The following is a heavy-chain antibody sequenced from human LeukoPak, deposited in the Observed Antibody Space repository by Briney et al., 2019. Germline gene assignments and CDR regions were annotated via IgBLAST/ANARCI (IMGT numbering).Heavy chain of an antibody. CDR1: GYTFTSYY. Sequence: ASVKVSCKAPGYTFTSYYMHWVRQAPGQGLEWMGIINPSGGSTSYAQKFQGRVTMTRDTSTSTAYMELSSLRSEDTAVYYCARDRVAGPLRALYYYYYYMDVWGKGTTVTVSS. V-gene: IGHV1-46*01. D-gene: IGHD6-19*01. CDR2: INPSGGST. J-gene: IGHJ6*03. CDR3: ARDRVAGPLRALYYYYYYMDV.